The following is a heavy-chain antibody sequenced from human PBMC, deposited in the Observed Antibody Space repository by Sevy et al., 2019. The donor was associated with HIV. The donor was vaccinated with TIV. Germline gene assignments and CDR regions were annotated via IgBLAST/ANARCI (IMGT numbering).Heavy chain of an antibody. Sequence: GGSLRLSCAASGFTFSSYAMHWVRQAPGKGLEWVAVISYDGSNKYYADSVKGRFTISRDNSKNMLYLQMNSLRAEDTAVYYCARELSSGWSTGVYYYGMDVWGQGTTVTVSS. CDR3: ARELSSGWSTGVYYYGMDV. J-gene: IGHJ6*02. V-gene: IGHV3-30-3*01. CDR1: GFTFSSYA. D-gene: IGHD6-19*01. CDR2: ISYDGSNK.